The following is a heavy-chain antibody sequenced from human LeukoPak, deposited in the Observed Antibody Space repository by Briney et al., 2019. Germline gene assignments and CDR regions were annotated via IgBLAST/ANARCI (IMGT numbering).Heavy chain of an antibody. CDR3: ARGYGEDYYYYGMDV. CDR1: GGSISSSSYY. J-gene: IGHJ6*02. D-gene: IGHD4-17*01. Sequence: PSETLSLTCTVSGGSISSSSYYWGWIRQPPGKGLEWIGSIYYSGSTYYNPSLKSRVTISVDRSKNQFSLKLSSVTAADTAVYYCARGYGEDYYYYGMDVWGQGTTVTVSS. V-gene: IGHV4-39*07. CDR2: IYYSGST.